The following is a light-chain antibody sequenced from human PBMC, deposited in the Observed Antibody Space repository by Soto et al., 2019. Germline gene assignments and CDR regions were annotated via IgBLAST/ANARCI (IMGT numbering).Light chain of an antibody. Sequence: EIVMTQSPYTLSLSPWERSSLSFGASKLVGSSMAWYHQKPGQPPRLLIYGASTRAAGVPARFSGSGSGTEFTLTISSLQSEDSAVYYCQQRTNRPPITFGRGTRLEIK. J-gene: IGKJ5*01. CDR3: QQRTNRPPIT. V-gene: IGKV3-15*01. CDR1: KLVGSS. CDR2: GAS.